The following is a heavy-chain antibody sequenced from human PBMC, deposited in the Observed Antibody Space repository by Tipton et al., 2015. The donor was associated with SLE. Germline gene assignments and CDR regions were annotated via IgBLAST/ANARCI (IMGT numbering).Heavy chain of an antibody. CDR2: IFYSGNT. V-gene: IGHV4-30-4*07. D-gene: IGHD3-3*01. J-gene: IGHJ4*02. Sequence: TLSLTCAVSGASISRGGYSWTWIRQPPGQGLEWIGYIFYSGNTRYNPSLQSRVTISIDTSRKDFSLRLNSVTAADTAVYFCARDTDFWSSYFDYWGQGTLVTVSS. CDR3: ARDTDFWSSYFDY. CDR1: GASISRGGYS.